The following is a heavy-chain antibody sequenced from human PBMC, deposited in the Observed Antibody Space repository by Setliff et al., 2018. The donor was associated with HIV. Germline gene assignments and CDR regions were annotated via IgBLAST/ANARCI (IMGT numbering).Heavy chain of an antibody. J-gene: IGHJ6*02. CDR2: IIPIFGTA. CDR1: GGTFSSYA. V-gene: IGHV1-69*13. Sequence: SVKVSCKASGGTFSSYATSWVRQAPGQGLEWMGGIIPIFGTANYAQKFQGRVTITADESTSTAYMELSSLRSEDTAVYYCSSWLAYFGGYCYPHIHYYYFYDMDVWCQGTTFTVSS. D-gene: IGHD2-21*02. CDR3: SSWLAYFGGYCYPHIHYYYFYDMDV.